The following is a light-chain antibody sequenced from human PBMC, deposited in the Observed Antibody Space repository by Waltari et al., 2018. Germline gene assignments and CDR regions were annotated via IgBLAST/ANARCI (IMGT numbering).Light chain of an antibody. V-gene: IGKV1-13*02. CDR3: QHGNSYPRT. J-gene: IGKJ1*01. Sequence: IQMSQSPSSLSASVGDRVTITCRASQGISSYLNWYQQKPGKAPKLLIYYANSLASGVPSRFSGSGSGTEFTLTISSLQPEDFATYYCQHGNSYPRTFGQGTKVEIK. CDR1: QGISSY. CDR2: YAN.